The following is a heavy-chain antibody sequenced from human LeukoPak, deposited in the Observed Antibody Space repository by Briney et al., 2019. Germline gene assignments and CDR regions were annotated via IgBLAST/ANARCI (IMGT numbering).Heavy chain of an antibody. CDR1: GYTFTSYY. D-gene: IGHD6-19*01. V-gene: IGHV1-46*01. J-gene: IGHJ4*02. CDR2: INPSGGST. CDR3: ARGSRVLGYSNGYSQRYYFDY. Sequence: ASVKVSCKASGYTFTSYYMHWLRQAPGQGLEWMGIINPSGGSTSYARKFQGRVTMTRDTSTSTVYMELSSLRSEDTAVYYCARGSRVLGYSNGYSQRYYFDYWGQGTLVTVSS.